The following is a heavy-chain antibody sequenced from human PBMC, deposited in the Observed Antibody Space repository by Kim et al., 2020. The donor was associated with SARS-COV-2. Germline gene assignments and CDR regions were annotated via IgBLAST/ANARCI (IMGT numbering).Heavy chain of an antibody. CDR3: AKDCVSIDY. D-gene: IGHD2-8*01. CDR2: GNT. V-gene: IGHV3-23*01. J-gene: IGHJ4*02. Sequence: GNTYYADSVKGRFTISRDNSKNTLHLQMNSLRAEYTAVYYCAKDCVSIDYWGQGTLVTVSS.